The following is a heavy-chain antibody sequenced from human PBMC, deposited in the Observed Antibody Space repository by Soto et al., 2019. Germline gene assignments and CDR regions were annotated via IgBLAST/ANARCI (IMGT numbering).Heavy chain of an antibody. CDR3: ARSGSGSYQYYYYMDV. J-gene: IGHJ6*03. D-gene: IGHD3-10*01. CDR2: IYYSGST. CDR1: GGSISSSSHY. Sequence: SETLSLTCTVSGGSISSSSHYWGWIRQPPGKGLEWVGSIYYSGSTYYNPSLKSRVTISVDTSKNQFSLKLSSVTAADTAVYYCARSGSGSYQYYYYMDVWGKGTTVTVSS. V-gene: IGHV4-39*01.